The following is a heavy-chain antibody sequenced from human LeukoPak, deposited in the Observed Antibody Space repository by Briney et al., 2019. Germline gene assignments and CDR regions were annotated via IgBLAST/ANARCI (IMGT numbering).Heavy chain of an antibody. CDR2: IYYSGST. V-gene: IGHV4-59*08. D-gene: IGHD6-19*01. CDR1: GGSISSYY. Sequence: SETLSLTCTVSGGSISSYYWSWIRQPPGKGLEWIGYIYYSGSTNYNPSLKSRVTISVDTSKNQFSLKLSSVTAADTAVYYCASYPGYSSGWYSYYYYYYMDVWGKGTTVTVSS. J-gene: IGHJ6*03. CDR3: ASYPGYSSGWYSYYYYYYMDV.